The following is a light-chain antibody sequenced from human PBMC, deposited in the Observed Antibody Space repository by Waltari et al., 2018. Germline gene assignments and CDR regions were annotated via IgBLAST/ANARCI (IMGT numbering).Light chain of an antibody. CDR2: TNS. Sequence: QSVLTQPPSASGSPGQRVPISCSGSGSNIGSNTVNWYQQIPGMAPKLLIYTNSQRPSGVPDRFSGSKSGTSGFLAISGLQSEDEADYYCAAWDDGLNGWVFGGRTKVTVL. CDR1: GSNIGSNT. V-gene: IGLV1-44*01. CDR3: AAWDDGLNGWV. J-gene: IGLJ3*02.